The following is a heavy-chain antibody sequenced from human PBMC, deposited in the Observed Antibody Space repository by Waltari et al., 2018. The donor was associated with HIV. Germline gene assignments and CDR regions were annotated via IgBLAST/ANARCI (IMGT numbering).Heavy chain of an antibody. J-gene: IGHJ1*01. CDR1: GYLLSDLS. V-gene: IGHV1-24*01. D-gene: IGHD2-15*01. CDR3: VTLYNESPLYSNF. CDR2: FDPKNGKP. Sequence: QLIQSTSALKRPGASVTISCQVSGYLLSDLSMQWVRQGRGRRLEWMGGFDPKNGKPVYSQRFWGRVSLAEDTSEDTAFLELNRLTSDDTAVYYCVTLYNESPLYSNFWGQGTLVTV.